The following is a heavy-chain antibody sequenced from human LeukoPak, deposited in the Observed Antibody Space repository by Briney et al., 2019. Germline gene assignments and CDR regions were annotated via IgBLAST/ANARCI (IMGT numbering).Heavy chain of an antibody. CDR3: ARDLGYCSSTSCYYYYGMDV. CDR1: GGSISSYY. Sequence: SETLSLTCTVSGGSISSYYWSWIRQPAGKGLEWIGRIYTSGSTNYNPSLKSRVTMSVDTSKNQFSLKLSSVTAADTVVYYCARDLGYCSSTSCYYYYGMDVWGQGTTVTVSS. D-gene: IGHD2-2*01. V-gene: IGHV4-4*07. J-gene: IGHJ6*02. CDR2: IYTSGST.